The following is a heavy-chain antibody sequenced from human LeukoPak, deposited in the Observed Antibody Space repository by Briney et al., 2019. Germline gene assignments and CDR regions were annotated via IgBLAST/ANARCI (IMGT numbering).Heavy chain of an antibody. V-gene: IGHV3-9*01. CDR1: GFTFDDYA. CDR2: IYWNSGTI. CDR3: AKGVGSSWGYDAFDI. Sequence: GGSLRLSCAASGFTFDDYAMHWVRQAPGKGLEWVSGIYWNSGTIGYADSVKGRFTISRDNAKNSLYLQMNSLRAEDTALYYCAKGVGSSWGYDAFDIRGQGTMVTVSS. J-gene: IGHJ3*02. D-gene: IGHD6-13*01.